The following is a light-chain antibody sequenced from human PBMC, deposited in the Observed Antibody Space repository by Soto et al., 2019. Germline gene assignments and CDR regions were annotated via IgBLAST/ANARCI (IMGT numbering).Light chain of an antibody. CDR2: KAS. CDR1: ESISTW. J-gene: IGKJ1*01. CDR3: QHYNSYTEA. Sequence: DIQMTRSPSPLSASVGDRVTITCRASESISTWLAWYQQKPGKAPNLLIYKASTLKSGVPSRFSGSGSGTEFTLTISSLQTDDFATYYCQHYNSYTEAFGQGTKVDIK. V-gene: IGKV1-5*03.